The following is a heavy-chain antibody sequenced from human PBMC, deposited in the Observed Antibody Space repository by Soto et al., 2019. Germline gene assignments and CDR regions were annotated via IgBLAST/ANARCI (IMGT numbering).Heavy chain of an antibody. CDR1: GDSVSRSGAA. Sequence: PSQTLSLTCAISGDSVSRSGAAWNWIRQSPSRGLEWLGRTYHMSKWYNDYAVSVKSRIIINADASKNQLFLQLNSVTPEDTAVYYCARGGSWAGFSTECAFDYWGQGSLVRVSP. D-gene: IGHD3-9*01. V-gene: IGHV6-1*01. J-gene: IGHJ4*02. CDR2: TYHMSKWYN. CDR3: ARGGSWAGFSTECAFDY.